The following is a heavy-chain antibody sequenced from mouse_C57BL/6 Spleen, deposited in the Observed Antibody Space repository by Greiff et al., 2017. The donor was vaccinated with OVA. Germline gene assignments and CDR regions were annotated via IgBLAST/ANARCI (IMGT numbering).Heavy chain of an antibody. CDR3: ARQEDYYGSSYVGAMDY. J-gene: IGHJ4*01. CDR2: ISGGGGNT. D-gene: IGHD1-1*01. V-gene: IGHV5-9*01. Sequence: EVNLVESGGGLVKPGGSLKLSCAASGFTFSSYTMSWVRQTPEKRLEWVATISGGGGNTYYPDSVKGRFTISRDNAKNTLYLQMSSLRSEDTALYYCARQEDYYGSSYVGAMDYWGQGTSVTVSS. CDR1: GFTFSSYT.